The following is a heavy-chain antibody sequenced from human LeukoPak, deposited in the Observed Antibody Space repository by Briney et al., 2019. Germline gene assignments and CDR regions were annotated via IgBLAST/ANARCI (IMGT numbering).Heavy chain of an antibody. CDR2: IDGGGRRT. CDR3: AKDTARGGSYIDD. V-gene: IGHV3-43*02. Sequence: PGGSLRLSCAASGFTFDDYAMHWVRQAPGKGLEWVARIDGGGRRTDYADSVKGRFSISRDNAKNTLYLQMNSLRVEDAALYYCAKDTARGGSYIDDWGQGTLVTVSS. D-gene: IGHD1-26*01. CDR1: GFTFDDYA. J-gene: IGHJ4*02.